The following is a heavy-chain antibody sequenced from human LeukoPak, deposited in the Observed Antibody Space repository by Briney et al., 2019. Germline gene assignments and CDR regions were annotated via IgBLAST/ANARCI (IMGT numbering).Heavy chain of an antibody. CDR1: GFTFSSYG. CDR2: ISYDGSNK. J-gene: IGHJ4*02. V-gene: IGHV3-30*03. Sequence: PGRSLRLSCAASGFTFSSYGMHWVRQAPGKGLEWVAVISYDGSNKYYADSVKGRFTISRDNSKNTLYLQMNSLRAEDTAVYYCARDHVSTYYDFWSGYPAAYYFDYWGQGTLVTVSS. CDR3: ARDHVSTYYDFWSGYPAAYYFDY. D-gene: IGHD3-3*01.